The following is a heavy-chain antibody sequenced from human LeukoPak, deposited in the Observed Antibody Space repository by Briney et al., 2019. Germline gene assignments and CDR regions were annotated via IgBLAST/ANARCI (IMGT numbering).Heavy chain of an antibody. D-gene: IGHD2-15*01. Sequence: PSETLSLTCTVSGGSISSSAYHWGWIRQPPGKGLEWIGSIHIGGSTYYNPSLKSRVTISVDTSKNQFSLKLSSVTAADTAVYYCARGIVVVAQLGFYFYYMDVWGKGTTVTISS. CDR2: IHIGGST. V-gene: IGHV4-39*07. J-gene: IGHJ6*03. CDR1: GGSISSSAYH. CDR3: ARGIVVVAQLGFYFYYMDV.